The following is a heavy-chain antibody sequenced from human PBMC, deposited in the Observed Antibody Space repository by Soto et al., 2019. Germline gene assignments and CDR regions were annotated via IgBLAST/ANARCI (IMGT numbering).Heavy chain of an antibody. D-gene: IGHD2-15*01. CDR1: GGSINSGGYC. V-gene: IGHV4-31*03. Sequence: QVQLQESGPGLVKPSQTLSLTCTVSGGSINSGGYCWIWIRQHPGKGLEWIGCISYGGSTYYNPSLKSRVTISVDTSKNQFSLKLSSVTAADTAVYYCARRIVVWGQGTLITVSS. CDR2: ISYGGST. J-gene: IGHJ4*02. CDR3: ARRIVV.